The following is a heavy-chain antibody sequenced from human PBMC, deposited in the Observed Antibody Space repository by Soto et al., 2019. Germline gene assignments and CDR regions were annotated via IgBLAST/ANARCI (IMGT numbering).Heavy chain of an antibody. CDR1: GFTLSDNY. V-gene: IGHV3-72*01. CDR2: IRNKANRYTT. J-gene: IGHJ4*02. D-gene: IGHD3-10*01. CDR3: VRTSHYGSGTWNFDF. Sequence: EVQLVESGGGLVQPGGSLRLSCAGSGFTLSDNYMDWVRQAPGKGLEWVGRIRNKANRYTTEYAASVKGRFTVSRDESMNSLHLQMNSLKTEDTAVYYCVRTSHYGSGTWNFDFWGQGTVVTVSS.